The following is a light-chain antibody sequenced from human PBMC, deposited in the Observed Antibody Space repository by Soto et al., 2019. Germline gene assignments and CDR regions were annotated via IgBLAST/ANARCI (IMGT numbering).Light chain of an antibody. V-gene: IGKV1-12*01. Sequence: DIQMTQSPSSVSASLGDRVTITCRAIHSIDSWLAWYQQKPEEAPKLLIFTGSLLHSGVPPRFSGSGSGTDFTLTIRSLQPEDFATYYCLQYYNFPRTFGQGTTVDIK. J-gene: IGKJ1*01. CDR3: LQYYNFPRT. CDR2: TGS. CDR1: HSIDSW.